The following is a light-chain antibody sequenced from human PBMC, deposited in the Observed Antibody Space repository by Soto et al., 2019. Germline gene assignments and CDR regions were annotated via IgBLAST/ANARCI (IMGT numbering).Light chain of an antibody. CDR1: QAVNSNY. V-gene: IGKV3-20*01. CDR3: HQYGSSPLT. Sequence: DIELTQSPGTLSLSPGERATLSCRASQAVNSNYLAWYQQKPGQAPRLLIYRASSRATGIPDRFSGSGSGTDFTLTISRLEPEDFAVFYCHQYGSSPLTFGPGTKVDFK. J-gene: IGKJ3*01. CDR2: RAS.